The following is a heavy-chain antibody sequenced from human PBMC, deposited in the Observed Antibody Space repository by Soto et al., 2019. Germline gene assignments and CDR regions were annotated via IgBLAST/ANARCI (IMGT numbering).Heavy chain of an antibody. CDR3: ARHLSIVSWDYYYYYYGMDV. J-gene: IGHJ6*02. CDR1: GFSISSSIYY. Sequence: PSETLSLTSTFSGFSISSSIYYWGWIRQPPGKGLEWIGSIYYSGSTYYNPSLKSRVTISVDTSKNQFSLKLSSVTAADTAVYYCARHLSIVSWDYYYYYYGMDVWGQGTTVTVSS. V-gene: IGHV4-39*01. D-gene: IGHD2-21*01. CDR2: IYYSGST.